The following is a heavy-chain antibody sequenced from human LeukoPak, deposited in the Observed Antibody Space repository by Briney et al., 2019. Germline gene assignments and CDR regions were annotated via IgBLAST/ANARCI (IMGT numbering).Heavy chain of an antibody. V-gene: IGHV4-4*07. CDR1: GGSISSYY. J-gene: IGHJ6*02. CDR2: IYTSGST. Sequence: SETLSLTCTVSGGSISSYYWSWIRQPAGKGLEWIGRIYTSGSTNYNPSLKSRVTISVDTSKNQFSLKLSSVTAADTAVYYCARIVVVPAAIEPPYYYYGMDVWGQGTTVTVSS. CDR3: ARIVVVPAAIEPPYYYYGMDV. D-gene: IGHD2-2*02.